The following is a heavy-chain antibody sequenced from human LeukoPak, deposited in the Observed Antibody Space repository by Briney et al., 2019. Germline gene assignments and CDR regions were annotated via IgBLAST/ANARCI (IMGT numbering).Heavy chain of an antibody. CDR2: ISSNGGST. Sequence: GGSLRLSCSASGFTFSSYAMHWVRQASGKGLEYVSAISSNGGSTYYADSVEGRFTISRDSSKNTLYLQMSSLRAEDTAVYYCVKDRGDCSSTSCYDAFDIWGQGTMVTVSS. V-gene: IGHV3-64D*06. CDR1: GFTFSSYA. J-gene: IGHJ3*02. D-gene: IGHD2-2*01. CDR3: VKDRGDCSSTSCYDAFDI.